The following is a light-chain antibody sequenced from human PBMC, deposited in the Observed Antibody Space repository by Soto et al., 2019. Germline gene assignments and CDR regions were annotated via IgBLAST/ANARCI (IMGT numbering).Light chain of an antibody. Sequence: QSVLTQPPSVSGAPGQWVTFSCTGSSSNIGAGYDVHWYQQLPGSAPKLLIYGNSNRPSGVPDRFSGSKSGASASLAIAGLQTEDEADYYCQSYDDNLSGSVFGGGTKVNVL. V-gene: IGLV1-40*01. CDR1: SSNIGAGYD. J-gene: IGLJ3*02. CDR2: GNS. CDR3: QSYDDNLSGSV.